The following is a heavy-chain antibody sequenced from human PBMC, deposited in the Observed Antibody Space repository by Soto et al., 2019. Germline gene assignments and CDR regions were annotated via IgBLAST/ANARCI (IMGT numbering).Heavy chain of an antibody. V-gene: IGHV3-53*04. CDR1: GFTVSSNY. D-gene: IGHD2-2*02. CDR3: ARGGVTAAIDYYYYYMDV. Sequence: GGSLRLSCAASGFTVSSNYMSWVRQAPGKGLEWVSVIYSGGSTYYADSVKGRFTISRHNSKNTLYLQMNSLRAEDTAVYYCARGGVTAAIDYYYYYMDVWGKGTTVTVSS. J-gene: IGHJ6*03. CDR2: IYSGGST.